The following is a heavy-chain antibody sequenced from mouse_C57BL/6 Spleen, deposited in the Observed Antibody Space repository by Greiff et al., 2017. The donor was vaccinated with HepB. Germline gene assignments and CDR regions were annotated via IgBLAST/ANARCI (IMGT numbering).Heavy chain of an antibody. J-gene: IGHJ4*01. Sequence: QVQLQQPGAELVMPGASVKLSCKASGYTFTSYWMHWVKQRPGQGLEWIGEIDPSDSYTNYNQKFKGKSTLTVDKSSSTAYMQLSSLTSEDSAVYYCARARLRENYAMDYWGQGTSVTVSS. CDR1: GYTFTSYW. D-gene: IGHD2-2*01. CDR3: ARARLRENYAMDY. CDR2: IDPSDSYT. V-gene: IGHV1-69*01.